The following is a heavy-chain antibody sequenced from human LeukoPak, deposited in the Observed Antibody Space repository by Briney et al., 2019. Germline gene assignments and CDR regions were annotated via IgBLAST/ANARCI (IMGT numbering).Heavy chain of an antibody. V-gene: IGHV3-53*01. Sequence: GGSLRLSCAASGFTVSSNHMSWVRQAPGKGLEWVSVIYSGGSTYYADSVKGRFTISRDNSKNTLYLQMNSLRAEDTAVYYCAKKGYYDGSGYYMYYFDHWGQGTLVTVSS. CDR1: GFTVSSNH. D-gene: IGHD3-22*01. CDR3: AKKGYYDGSGYYMYYFDH. J-gene: IGHJ4*02. CDR2: IYSGGST.